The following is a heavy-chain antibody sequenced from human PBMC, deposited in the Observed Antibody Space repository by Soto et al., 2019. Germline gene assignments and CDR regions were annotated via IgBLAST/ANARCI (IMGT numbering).Heavy chain of an antibody. CDR1: GGSISSGGYY. V-gene: IGHV4-31*03. CDR3: ARDLGYYDFWSGSPQINWFDP. D-gene: IGHD3-3*01. J-gene: IGHJ5*02. Sequence: PSETLSLTCTVSGGSISSGGYYWSWIRQHPGKGLEWIGYIYYSGSTYYNPSLKSRVTISVDTSKNQFSLKLSSVTAADTAVYYCARDLGYYDFWSGSPQINWFDPWGQGTLVTVSS. CDR2: IYYSGST.